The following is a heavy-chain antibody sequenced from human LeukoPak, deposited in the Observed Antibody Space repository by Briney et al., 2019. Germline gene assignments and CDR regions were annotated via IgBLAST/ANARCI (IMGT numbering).Heavy chain of an antibody. D-gene: IGHD5-24*01. CDR1: GFTFSSYA. Sequence: GGSLRLSCAASGFTFSSYAMHWVRQAPGKGLEWVAVISYDGSNKYYADSVKGRFTISRDNSKNTLYLQMNSLRAEGTAVYYCARGAWGMATKGGAFDIWGQGTMVTVSS. CDR3: ARGAWGMATKGGAFDI. V-gene: IGHV3-30-3*01. CDR2: ISYDGSNK. J-gene: IGHJ3*02.